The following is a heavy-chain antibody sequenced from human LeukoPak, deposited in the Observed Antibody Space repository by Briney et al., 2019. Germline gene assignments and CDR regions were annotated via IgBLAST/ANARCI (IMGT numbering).Heavy chain of an antibody. CDR2: MNPNSGNT. D-gene: IGHD6-6*01. CDR3: ARVPPLKGRAARTQVYYYYMDV. Sequence: GASVKVSCKASGYTFTSYDINWVRQATGQGLEWMGWMNPNSGNTGYAQKFQGRVTMTRNTSISTAYMELSSLRSEDTAVYYCARVPPLKGRAARTQVYYYYMDVWGKGTTVTVSS. V-gene: IGHV1-8*01. CDR1: GYTFTSYD. J-gene: IGHJ6*03.